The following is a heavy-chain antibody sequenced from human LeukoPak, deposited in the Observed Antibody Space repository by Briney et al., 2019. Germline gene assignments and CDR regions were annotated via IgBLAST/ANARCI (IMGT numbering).Heavy chain of an antibody. CDR2: INHSGST. V-gene: IGHV4-34*01. J-gene: IGHJ1*01. CDR1: GGSFSGYY. Sequence: SETLSLTCAVYGGSFSGYYWSWIRQPPGKGLEWIGEINHSGSTNYNPSLKSRVTISVDTSKNQFSLKLSSVTAADTAVYYCARGVVVMQYFQHWGQGTLVTVS. CDR3: ARGVVVMQYFQH. D-gene: IGHD2-15*01.